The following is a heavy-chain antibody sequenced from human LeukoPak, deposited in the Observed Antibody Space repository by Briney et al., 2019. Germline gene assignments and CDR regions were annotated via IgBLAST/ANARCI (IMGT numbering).Heavy chain of an antibody. Sequence: SQTLSLTCTVSGGSISSGDCYWSWIRQPPGKGLEWIGYIYYSGSTYCNPSLKSRVTISVDTSKNQFSLKLSSVTAADTAVYYCARDVTGSSWYYNWFDPWGQGTLVTVSS. J-gene: IGHJ5*02. CDR1: GGSISSGDCY. CDR2: IYYSGST. V-gene: IGHV4-30-4*01. D-gene: IGHD6-13*01. CDR3: ARDVTGSSWYYNWFDP.